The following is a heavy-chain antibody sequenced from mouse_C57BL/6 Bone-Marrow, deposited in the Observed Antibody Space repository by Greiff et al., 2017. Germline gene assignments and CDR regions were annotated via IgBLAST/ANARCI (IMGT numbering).Heavy chain of an antibody. CDR1: GFTFNTYA. J-gene: IGHJ2*01. D-gene: IGHD1-1*01. V-gene: IGHV10-3*01. CDR3: VRGPLYYYGSPYFDY. Sequence: EVNLVESGGGLVQPKGSLKLSCAASGFTFNTYAMHWVRQAPGKGLEWVARIRSKSSNYATYYADSVKDRFTISRDDSQSMLYLQMNNLKTEDTAMYYCVRGPLYYYGSPYFDYWGQGTTLTVSS. CDR2: IRSKSSNYAT.